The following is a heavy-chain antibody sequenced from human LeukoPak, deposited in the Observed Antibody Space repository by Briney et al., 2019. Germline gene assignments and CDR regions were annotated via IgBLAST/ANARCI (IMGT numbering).Heavy chain of an antibody. CDR1: GYNFSPFW. Sequence: GGSLRLSCAASGYNFSPFWMHWVRQAPGKGLVWVSHINADGSTIVYADSVKGRFTISRDNAKNTLFLQMDSLRAEDTAVYYCARDRGNPDSFSIWGQGTVVTVPS. CDR2: INADGSTI. CDR3: ARDRGNPDSFSI. V-gene: IGHV3-74*01. D-gene: IGHD3-10*01. J-gene: IGHJ3*02.